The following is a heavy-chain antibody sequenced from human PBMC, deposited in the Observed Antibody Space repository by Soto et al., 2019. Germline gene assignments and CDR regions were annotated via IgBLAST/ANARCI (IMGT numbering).Heavy chain of an antibody. Sequence: QVQLQEWGPGLVKPSETLSLTCTVSGGSVSSGSYYWSWIRQPPGKGLGWIGYIYYSGSTNYNPSLKSRVTISVDTSKNQFSLKLSSVTAADTAVYYCARTIGNYYGMDVWGQGTTVTVSS. J-gene: IGHJ6*02. CDR1: GGSVSSGSYY. D-gene: IGHD3-9*01. CDR3: ARTIGNYYGMDV. V-gene: IGHV4-61*01. CDR2: IYYSGST.